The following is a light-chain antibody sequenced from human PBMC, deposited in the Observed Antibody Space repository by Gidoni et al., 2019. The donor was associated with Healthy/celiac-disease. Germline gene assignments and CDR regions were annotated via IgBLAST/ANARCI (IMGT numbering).Light chain of an antibody. CDR1: SGINVGTYR. CDR3: MIWHSSSVV. CDR2: YKSDSDK. V-gene: IGLV5-45*01. Sequence: QAVLTQPASLSASPGASASLTCTLRSGINVGTYRIYWYQQKPGSPPQYLLRYKSDSDKQQGSGVPSRFSGSKDASANGGILLISGLQSEDEADYYCMIWHSSSVVFGGGTKLTVL. J-gene: IGLJ2*01.